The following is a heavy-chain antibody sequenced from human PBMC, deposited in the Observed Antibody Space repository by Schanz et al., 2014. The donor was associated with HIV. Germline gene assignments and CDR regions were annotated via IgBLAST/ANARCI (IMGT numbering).Heavy chain of an antibody. CDR1: GFTFSSYA. J-gene: IGHJ4*02. CDR3: SRDHYDFWSGYYFDY. V-gene: IGHV3-30-3*01. CDR2: ISYDGSNK. Sequence: VQLLESGGGVVQPGRSLRLSCAASGFTFSSYAIHWVRQAPGKGLEWVAVISYDGSNKYYADSVKVRVTISRDNSKNTVYLQMNSLRAEDTSVYYCSRDHYDFWSGYYFDYWGQGTLVTVSS. D-gene: IGHD3-3*01.